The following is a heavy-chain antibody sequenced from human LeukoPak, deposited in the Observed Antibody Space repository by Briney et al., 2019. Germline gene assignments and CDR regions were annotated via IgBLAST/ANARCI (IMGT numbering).Heavy chain of an antibody. V-gene: IGHV3-66*01. J-gene: IGHJ6*03. Sequence: PGGSLRLSCAASGFTVSSNYMSWVRQAPGKGLEWVSVIYSGGSTYYADSVKGRFTISRDNSKNTLYLQMNSLRAEDTAVYYCAGSGSYYYYYYMDVWGKGTTVTISS. CDR3: AGSGSYYYYYYMDV. CDR2: IYSGGST. CDR1: GFTVSSNY. D-gene: IGHD3-10*01.